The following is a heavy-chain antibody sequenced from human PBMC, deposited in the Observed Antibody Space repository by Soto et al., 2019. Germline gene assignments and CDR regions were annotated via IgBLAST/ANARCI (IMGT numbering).Heavy chain of an antibody. J-gene: IGHJ6*02. CDR3: AIDKRRGYDSSGGHYYYYGMEV. Sequence: LRLSCAASGFIFNNYAMNWVRQAPGEGLQWVAGISASGVSTYYADSVKGRVIICRDNYKNTLFLQMNSLRAEDTAVYYCAIDKRRGYDSSGGHYYYYGMEVWGQGTTVTVSS. V-gene: IGHV3-23*01. CDR1: GFIFNNYA. CDR2: ISASGVST. D-gene: IGHD3-22*01.